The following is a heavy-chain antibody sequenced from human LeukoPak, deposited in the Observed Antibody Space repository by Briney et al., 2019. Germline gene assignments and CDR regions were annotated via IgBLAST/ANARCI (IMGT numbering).Heavy chain of an antibody. V-gene: IGHV1-46*01. CDR3: ARARTGDSDY. CDR2: INPGGGST. J-gene: IGHJ4*02. CDR1: GYTFTSFD. Sequence: ASVKVSCKASGYTFTSFDFNWVRQAPGQGLEWMGLINPGGGSTTYSQKFQGRVTMTRDTSTSTVYMELNNLRSEDTALYYCARARTGDSDYWGQGTLVTVSS. D-gene: IGHD7-27*01.